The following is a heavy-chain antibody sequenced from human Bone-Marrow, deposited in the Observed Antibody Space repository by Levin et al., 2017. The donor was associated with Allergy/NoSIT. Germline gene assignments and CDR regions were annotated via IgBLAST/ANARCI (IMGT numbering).Heavy chain of an antibody. CDR2: ISYVGSNK. V-gene: IGHV3-30-3*01. CDR3: ARGLRPYYGSGSPLDY. J-gene: IGHJ4*02. Sequence: GSLRLSCAASGFTFSSYAMHWVRQAPGKGLEWVAVISYVGSNKYYADSVKGRFTISRDNSNNTLYLQMNSLRAEDTAVYYWARGLRPYYGSGSPLDYWGQGTLVTVSS. CDR1: GFTFSSYA. D-gene: IGHD3-10*01.